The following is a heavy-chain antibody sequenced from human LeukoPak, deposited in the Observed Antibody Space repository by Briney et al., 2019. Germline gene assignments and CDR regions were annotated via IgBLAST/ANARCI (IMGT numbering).Heavy chain of an antibody. D-gene: IGHD3-10*01. CDR3: ATGLSLWFGELPFDY. J-gene: IGHJ4*02. V-gene: IGHV1-2*02. CDR1: GYTFTGHY. CDR2: IHPNTGGT. Sequence: GASVKVSCKASGYTFTGHYIHWVRQAPGQGLEWMGWIHPNTGGTKYAQKFQGRVTMTRDTSSSTAYMELSSLRSEDTAVYYCATGLSLWFGELPFDYWGQGTLVTVSS.